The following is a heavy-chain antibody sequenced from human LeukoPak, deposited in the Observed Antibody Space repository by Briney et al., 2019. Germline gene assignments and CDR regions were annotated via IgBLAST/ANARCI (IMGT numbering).Heavy chain of an antibody. CDR3: ARDRAAEYSYYYYYYMDV. D-gene: IGHD2/OR15-2a*01. V-gene: IGHV1-18*01. CDR1: GYTFISYG. Sequence: ASVKVSCKASGYTFISYGISWVRQAPGQGLEWMGWISAYNGNTNYAQKLQGRVTMTTDTSTSTAYMELRSLRSDDTAVYYCARDRAAEYSYYYYYYMDVWGKGTTVTVSS. J-gene: IGHJ6*03. CDR2: ISAYNGNT.